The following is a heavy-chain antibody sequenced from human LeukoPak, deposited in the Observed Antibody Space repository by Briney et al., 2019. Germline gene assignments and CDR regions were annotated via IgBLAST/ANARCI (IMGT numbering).Heavy chain of an antibody. CDR3: ARVAAAAPPPYYYYYYMDV. Sequence: SETLSLTCTASGGSISSYYWSWIRQPAGKGLEWIGRIYTSGSTNYNPSLKSRVTMSVDTSKNQFSLKLSSVTAADTAVYYCARVAAAAPPPYYYYYYMDVWGKGTTVTVSS. CDR2: IYTSGST. D-gene: IGHD6-13*01. CDR1: GGSISSYY. J-gene: IGHJ6*03. V-gene: IGHV4-4*07.